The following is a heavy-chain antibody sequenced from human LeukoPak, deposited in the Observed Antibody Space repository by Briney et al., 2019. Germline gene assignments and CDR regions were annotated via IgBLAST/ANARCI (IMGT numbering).Heavy chain of an antibody. D-gene: IGHD6-13*01. Sequence: SETLSLTCTASGGSISSSSYYWGWIRQPPGKGLEWIGTIYYSGSTYYNPSLKTRVTISVDTSKNQFSLKLSSVTAADTAVYYCARGRYLTTGGGAAEGFLDYWGQGTLVTVSS. J-gene: IGHJ4*02. CDR2: IYYSGST. CDR3: ARGRYLTTGGGAAEGFLDY. V-gene: IGHV4-39*07. CDR1: GGSISSSSYY.